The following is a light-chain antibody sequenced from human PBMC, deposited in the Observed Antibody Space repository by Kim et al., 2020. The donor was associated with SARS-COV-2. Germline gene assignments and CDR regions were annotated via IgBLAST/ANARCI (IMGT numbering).Light chain of an antibody. J-gene: IGKJ4*01. CDR2: DAS. Sequence: SASVGDRVTITCQASQDINNYLNWYQQKPGKAPKLLIYDASNLETGVPSRFSGSGSGTNFTFTISSLQPEDIAIYYCQQSDNLPLTFGAGTKVEI. V-gene: IGKV1-33*01. CDR1: QDINNY. CDR3: QQSDNLPLT.